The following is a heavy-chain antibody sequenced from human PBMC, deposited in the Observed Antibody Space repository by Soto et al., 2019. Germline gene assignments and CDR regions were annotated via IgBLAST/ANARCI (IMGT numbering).Heavy chain of an antibody. V-gene: IGHV3-15*07. CDR3: TTMYYYDSSGYVDYFDY. CDR2: IKSKTDGGTT. D-gene: IGHD3-22*01. CDR1: GFTFSNAW. Sequence: EVQLVESGGGLVKPGGSLRLSCAASGFTFSNAWMNWVRQAPVKGLEWVGRIKSKTDGGTTDYAAPVKGRFTISRDDSKNTLYLQMNSLKTEDTAVYYCTTMYYYDSSGYVDYFDYWGQGTLVTVSS. J-gene: IGHJ4*02.